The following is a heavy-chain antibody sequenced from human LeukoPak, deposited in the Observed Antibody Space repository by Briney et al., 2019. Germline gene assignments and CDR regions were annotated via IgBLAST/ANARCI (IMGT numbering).Heavy chain of an antibody. CDR3: ARVGYSSGWYLDY. J-gene: IGHJ4*02. D-gene: IGHD6-19*01. Sequence: SETLSLTCTVSGGSFNTYYWTWIRQSAGRGLEWIGRIYTSGSPNYNPSLQSRVTLSVDTSKNQFSLKLSSVTAADTAVYYCARVGYSSGWYLDYWGQGTLVTVSS. V-gene: IGHV4-4*07. CDR1: GGSFNTYY. CDR2: IYTSGSP.